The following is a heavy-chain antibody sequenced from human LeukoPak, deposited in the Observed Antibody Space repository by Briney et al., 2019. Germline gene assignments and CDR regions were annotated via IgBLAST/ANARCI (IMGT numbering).Heavy chain of an antibody. D-gene: IGHD2-2*01. CDR3: ARGLSGTSSDY. J-gene: IGHJ4*02. CDR1: GGSISSGSYY. Sequence: SETLSLTCTVSGGSISSGSYYWSWIRQPAGKGLEWIGRIYTSGSTNYNPSLKSRVTISVDTSKNQFSLKLSSVTAADTAVYYCARGLSGTSSDYWGQGTLVTVSS. CDR2: IYTSGST. V-gene: IGHV4-61*02.